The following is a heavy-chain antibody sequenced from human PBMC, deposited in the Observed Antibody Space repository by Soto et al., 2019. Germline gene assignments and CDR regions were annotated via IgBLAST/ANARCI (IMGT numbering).Heavy chain of an antibody. CDR2: MNHSGDT. J-gene: IGHJ4*02. V-gene: IGHV4-34*01. Sequence: QVQLQQWGAGLLKPSETLSLTCAVYGGSFGVYYWSWIRQSPGKGLEWIGEMNHSGDTNYNPSLKSRVTISVDTSKNQFSLKLSSVTAADTAVYYCGRCYFDSGGYTGLDYWGQGTLVTVSS. CDR1: GGSFGVYY. D-gene: IGHD3-22*01. CDR3: GRCYFDSGGYTGLDY.